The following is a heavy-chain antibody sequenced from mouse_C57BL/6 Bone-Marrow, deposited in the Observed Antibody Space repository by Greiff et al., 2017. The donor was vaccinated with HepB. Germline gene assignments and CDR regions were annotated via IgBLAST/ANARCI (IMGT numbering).Heavy chain of an antibody. Sequence: QVQLQQSGAELVKPGASVKISCKASGYAFSSYWMNWVKQRPGKGLEWIGQIYPGDGDTNYNGKFKGKATLTADKSSSTAYMQLSSLTSEDSAVYFCARDGYYAYYFDDWGQGTTLTVSS. J-gene: IGHJ2*01. CDR3: ARDGYYAYYFDD. V-gene: IGHV1-80*01. D-gene: IGHD2-3*01. CDR1: GYAFSSYW. CDR2: IYPGDGDT.